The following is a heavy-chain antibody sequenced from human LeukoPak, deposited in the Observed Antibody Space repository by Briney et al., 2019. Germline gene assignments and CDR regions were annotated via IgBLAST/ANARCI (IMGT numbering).Heavy chain of an antibody. V-gene: IGHV1-2*06. Sequence: ASVKVSCKASGYTFPSYFMHWVRQAPGQGLEWMGRINPNGGGTNYAQKFQGRVTMTSDTSISTAYMELSRLRSDDTAVYYCARERKITIFGVACDYWGQGTLVTVSS. CDR1: GYTFPSYF. J-gene: IGHJ4*02. CDR2: INPNGGGT. CDR3: ARERKITIFGVACDY. D-gene: IGHD3-3*01.